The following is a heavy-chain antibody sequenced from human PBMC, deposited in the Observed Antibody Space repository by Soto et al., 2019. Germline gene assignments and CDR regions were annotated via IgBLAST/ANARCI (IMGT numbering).Heavy chain of an antibody. CDR1: GFTFSSYA. V-gene: IGHV3-23*01. J-gene: IGHJ3*02. CDR3: ARTHSSGWIDAFDI. Sequence: PGGSLRLSCAASGFTFSSYAMSWVRQAPGKGLEWVSAISGSGGSTYYADSVKGRFTISRDNAKNSLYLQMNSLRAEDTAFYYCARTHSSGWIDAFDIWGQGTMVTVSS. D-gene: IGHD6-19*01. CDR2: ISGSGGST.